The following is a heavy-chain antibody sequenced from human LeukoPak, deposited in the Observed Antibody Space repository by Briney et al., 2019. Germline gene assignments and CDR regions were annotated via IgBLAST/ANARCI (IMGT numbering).Heavy chain of an antibody. CDR1: GGSISSSSYY. V-gene: IGHV4-39*07. CDR3: ARSYYYYYYMDV. CDR2: IYYSGST. J-gene: IGHJ6*03. Sequence: SETLSLTCTVSGGSISSSSYYWGWIRQPPRKGLEWIGSIYYSGSTYYNPPLKSRVTISVDTSKNQFSLKLSSVTAADTAVYYCARSYYYYYYMDVWGKGTTVTVSS.